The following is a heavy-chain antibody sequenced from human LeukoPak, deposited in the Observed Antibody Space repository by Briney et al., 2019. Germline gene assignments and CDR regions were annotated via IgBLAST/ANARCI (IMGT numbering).Heavy chain of an antibody. Sequence: ASVKVSCKAFGYTFTGYRMHWVRQAPGQGPEWMGVISPSGGSTIYAQKFKGRVTLTRDMSTSTDYLELSSLRSEDTAVYYCATDSGGNYVDNWFDPWGQGTLVTVSS. CDR3: ATDSGGNYVDNWFDP. CDR1: GYTFTGYR. J-gene: IGHJ5*02. D-gene: IGHD4-11*01. V-gene: IGHV1-46*01. CDR2: ISPSGGST.